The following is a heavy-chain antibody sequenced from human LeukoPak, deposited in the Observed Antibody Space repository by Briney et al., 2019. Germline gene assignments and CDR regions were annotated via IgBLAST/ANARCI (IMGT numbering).Heavy chain of an antibody. D-gene: IGHD3-10*01. Sequence: PSETLSLTCTVSGGSISSGGYYWSWIRQHPGKGLEWIGYIYYSGSTNYNPSLKSRVTISVDTSKNQFSLKLSSVTAADTAVYYCARGPRGSGSYPSQYLGMDVWGKGTTVTVSS. V-gene: IGHV4-31*03. CDR1: GGSISSGGYY. CDR3: ARGPRGSGSYPSQYLGMDV. CDR2: IYYSGST. J-gene: IGHJ6*04.